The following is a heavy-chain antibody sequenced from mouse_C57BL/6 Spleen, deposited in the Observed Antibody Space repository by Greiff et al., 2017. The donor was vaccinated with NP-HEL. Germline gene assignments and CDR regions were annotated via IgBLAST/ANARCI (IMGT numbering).Heavy chain of an antibody. J-gene: IGHJ2*01. CDR1: GYTFTSYW. CDR3: ARRGGRRNFDY. V-gene: IGHV1-50*01. CDR2: IDPSDSYT. Sequence: QVQLQQPGAELVKPGASVKLSCKASGYTFTSYWMQWVKQRPGQGLEWIGEIDPSDSYTNYNQKFKGKATLTVDTSSSTAYMQLSSLTSEDSAVYYCARRGGRRNFDYWGQGTTLTVSS.